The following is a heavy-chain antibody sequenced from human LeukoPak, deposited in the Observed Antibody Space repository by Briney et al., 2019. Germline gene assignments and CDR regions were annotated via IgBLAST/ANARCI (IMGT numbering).Heavy chain of an antibody. D-gene: IGHD3-10*01. CDR1: GFTFDDYA. CDR2: ISWNSGSI. V-gene: IGHV3-9*01. Sequence: GGSLRLSCAATGFTFDDYAMHWVRQAPGKGLEWVSGISWNSGSIGYADSVKGRFTISRDNAKNSLYLQMNSLRAEDTALYYCAKGYYYGSGSYAFDPWGQGTLVTVSS. J-gene: IGHJ5*02. CDR3: AKGYYYGSGSYAFDP.